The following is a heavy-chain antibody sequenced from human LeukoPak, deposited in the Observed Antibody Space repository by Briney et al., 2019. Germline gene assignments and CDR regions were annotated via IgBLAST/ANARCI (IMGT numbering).Heavy chain of an antibody. CDR2: ISSSSSYI. D-gene: IGHD3-10*01. Sequence: PGGSLRLSCAASGFTFSSYSMNWARQAPGKGLEWVSSISSSSSYIYYADSVKGRFTISRDNAKNSLYLQMNSLRAEDTAVYYCARWRAGAASTGFDYWGQGTLVTVSS. J-gene: IGHJ4*02. CDR1: GFTFSSYS. V-gene: IGHV3-21*01. CDR3: ARWRAGAASTGFDY.